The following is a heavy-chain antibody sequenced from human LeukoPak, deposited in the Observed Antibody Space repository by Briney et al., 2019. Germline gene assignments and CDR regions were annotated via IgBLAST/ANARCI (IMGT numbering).Heavy chain of an antibody. Sequence: PGGSLRLSCAASGFTFSSYWMSWVRQAPGKGLEWVANIKQDGSDKDYVDSVKGRFTISRDNAKNSLYLQMNSLTAEDTAVYYCAKWLTQYHYYMDAWGKGTTVTVSS. J-gene: IGHJ6*03. CDR1: GFTFSSYW. CDR2: IKQDGSDK. V-gene: IGHV3-7*01. D-gene: IGHD6-19*01. CDR3: AKWLTQYHYYMDA.